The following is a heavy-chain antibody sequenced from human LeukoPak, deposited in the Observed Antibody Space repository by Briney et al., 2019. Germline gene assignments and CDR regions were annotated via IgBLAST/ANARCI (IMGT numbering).Heavy chain of an antibody. CDR2: INPNSGGT. V-gene: IGHV1-2*06. D-gene: IGHD2-15*01. CDR3: ARGYCSGGSCYSVENWFDP. Sequence: GASVKVPCKAAGYTFTGYYMFWVRQAPGQGLEWMGRINPNSGGTNYAQKFQGRVTMTMDTSISTAYMELSRLRSDDTAVYYCARGYCSGGSCYSVENWFDPWGQGTLVTVSS. J-gene: IGHJ5*02. CDR1: GYTFTGYY.